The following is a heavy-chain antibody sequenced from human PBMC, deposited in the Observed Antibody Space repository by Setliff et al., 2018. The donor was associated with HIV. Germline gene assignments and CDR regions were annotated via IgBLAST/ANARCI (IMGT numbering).Heavy chain of an antibody. V-gene: IGHV4-39*07. Sequence: KASETLSLTCTVSGASIGRRSDCWGWIRQPPGKGLEWIGSFYYSWNTYYNPSPTTRATISVATPKNQFFLELTSVTAADTAVYYCARGRYNGDSYSGGFYYFDHWGQGSLVTVS. CDR1: GASIGRRSDC. D-gene: IGHD1-1*01. CDR2: FYYSWNT. J-gene: IGHJ4*02. CDR3: ARGRYNGDSYSGGFYYFDH.